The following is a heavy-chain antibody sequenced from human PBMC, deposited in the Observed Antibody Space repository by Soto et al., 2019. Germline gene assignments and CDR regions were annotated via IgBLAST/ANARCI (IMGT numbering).Heavy chain of an antibody. D-gene: IGHD6-19*01. J-gene: IGHJ4*02. Sequence: QVQLQQWGAGLLKPSETLSLTCAVYGGSFSGYYWSWIRQPPGKGLEWIGEINHSGSTNYNPSLKSRVTISVDTSKHQFSLKLSSVTAADTAVYYCARKYSSGWYHFDYWGQGTLVTVSS. CDR3: ARKYSSGWYHFDY. CDR1: GGSFSGYY. CDR2: INHSGST. V-gene: IGHV4-34*01.